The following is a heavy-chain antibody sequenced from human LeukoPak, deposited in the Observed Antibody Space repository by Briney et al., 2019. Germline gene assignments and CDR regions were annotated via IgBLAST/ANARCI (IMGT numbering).Heavy chain of an antibody. J-gene: IGHJ4*02. CDR1: GGSISSGGYY. CDR2: IYHSGST. CDR3: ARSQQLIRTFDY. D-gene: IGHD6-13*01. V-gene: IGHV4-30-2*02. Sequence: PSETLSLTCTVSGGSISSGGYYWSWIRQPPGKGLEWIGYIYHSGSTYYNPSLKSRVTISVDTSKNQLSLKLSSVTAADTAVYYCARSQQLIRTFDYWGQGTLVTVSS.